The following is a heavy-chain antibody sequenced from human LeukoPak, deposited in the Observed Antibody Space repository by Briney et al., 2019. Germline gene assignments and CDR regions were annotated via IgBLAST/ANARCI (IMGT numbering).Heavy chain of an antibody. CDR2: IYYSGST. Sequence: KTSETLSLTCTVSGGSISSYYWSWIRQPPGKGLEWIGYIYYSGSTNYNPSLKSRVTISVDTSKNRFSLKLSSVTAADTAVYYCARSRRLPPFDYWGQGTLVTVSS. V-gene: IGHV4-59*08. CDR1: GGSISSYY. D-gene: IGHD6-6*01. J-gene: IGHJ4*02. CDR3: ARSRRLPPFDY.